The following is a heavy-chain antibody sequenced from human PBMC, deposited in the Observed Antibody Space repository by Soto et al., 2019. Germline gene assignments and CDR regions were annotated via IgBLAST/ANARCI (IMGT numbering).Heavy chain of an antibody. CDR2: IYHSGTT. J-gene: IGHJ4*02. Sequence: LSLTCGVSGYSLTSGYHWGWIRQPPGKGLEWIGTIYHSGTTYYNPSLMSRVTMSVDTSKNQFSLKVTSATAADTAVYFCVRVYGRSSCFFDSWGQGTLVTVSS. V-gene: IGHV4-38-2*01. D-gene: IGHD6-6*01. CDR1: GYSLTSGYH. CDR3: VRVYGRSSCFFDS.